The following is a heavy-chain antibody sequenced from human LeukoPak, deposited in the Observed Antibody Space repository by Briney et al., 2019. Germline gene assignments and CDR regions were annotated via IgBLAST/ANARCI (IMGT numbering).Heavy chain of an antibody. Sequence: PSETLSLTSAVSGGSISSGGYSWSWIRQPPGKGLEWIGYIYHSGSTYYNPSLKSRVTISVDRSKNQFSLKLSSVTAADTAVYYCARDQRSGYGDYVGSMDVWGQGTTVTVSS. D-gene: IGHD4-17*01. J-gene: IGHJ6*02. V-gene: IGHV4-30-2*01. CDR1: GGSISSGGYS. CDR3: ARDQRSGYGDYVGSMDV. CDR2: IYHSGST.